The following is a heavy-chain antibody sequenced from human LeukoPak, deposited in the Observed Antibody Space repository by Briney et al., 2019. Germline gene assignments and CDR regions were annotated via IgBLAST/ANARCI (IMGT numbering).Heavy chain of an antibody. D-gene: IGHD6-13*01. V-gene: IGHV4-39*07. CDR3: ARSSSSWTGYYYYYMDV. CDR1: GGSISSSSDY. J-gene: IGHJ6*03. Sequence: PSETLSLTWTVSGGSISSSSDYWDWIRQPAGKGQEWIGSIYYSGSTYYNPSLKSRVTISVDTSKNQFSLKLSSVTAADTAVYYCARSSSSWTGYYYYYMDVWGKGTTVTVSS. CDR2: IYYSGST.